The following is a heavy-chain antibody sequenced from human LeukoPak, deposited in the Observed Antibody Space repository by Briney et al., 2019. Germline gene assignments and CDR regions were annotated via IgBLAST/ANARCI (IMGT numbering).Heavy chain of an antibody. CDR1: GFTFSSYG. V-gene: IGHV3-30*18. CDR3: AKDEEYYYDSSGYFDY. CDR2: ISYDGSNK. Sequence: GGSLRLSCAASGFTFSSYGMPWVRQAPGKGLEWVAVISYDGSNKYYADSVKGRFTISRDNSKNTLYLQMNSLRAEDTAVYYCAKDEEYYYDSSGYFDYWGQGTLVTVSS. D-gene: IGHD3-22*01. J-gene: IGHJ4*02.